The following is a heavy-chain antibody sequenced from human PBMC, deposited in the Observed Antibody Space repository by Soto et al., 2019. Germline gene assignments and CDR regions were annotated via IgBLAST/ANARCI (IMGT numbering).Heavy chain of an antibody. CDR3: ARDPSFYGGNALEPPQFDY. V-gene: IGHV3-30-3*01. J-gene: IGHJ4*02. CDR2: ISYDGSNK. Sequence: QPGGSLRLSCAASGFTFSSYAMHWVRQAPGKGLEWVAVISYDGSNKYYADSVKGRFTISRDNSKNTLYLQMNSLRAEDTAVYYCARDPSFYGGNALEPPQFDYWGQGTLVTVSS. D-gene: IGHD4-17*01. CDR1: GFTFSSYA.